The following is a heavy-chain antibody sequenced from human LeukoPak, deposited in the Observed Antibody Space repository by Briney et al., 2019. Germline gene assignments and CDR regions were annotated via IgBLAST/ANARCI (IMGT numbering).Heavy chain of an antibody. CDR1: GFTFSSYW. Sequence: GGSLRLSCAASGFTFSSYWMSWVRQAPGKGLEWVANMKEDGGEKYYVDSVKGRFTISRDNVKNSLYLQMNSLRAEDTAVYYCARGIYEFDYWGQGTLVTVSS. CDR2: MKEDGGEK. V-gene: IGHV3-7*01. CDR3: ARGIYEFDY. J-gene: IGHJ4*02. D-gene: IGHD2/OR15-2a*01.